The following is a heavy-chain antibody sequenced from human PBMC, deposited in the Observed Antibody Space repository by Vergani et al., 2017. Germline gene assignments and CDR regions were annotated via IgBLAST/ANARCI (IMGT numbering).Heavy chain of an antibody. CDR2: IKNKKDGGKT. CDR3: TIFVAGGYQEQHEYWYFDF. D-gene: IGHD1/OR15-1a*01. CDR1: GFPFSDAW. V-gene: IGHV3-15*01. Sequence: ELQVVESGGGLVKPGESLRLSCAASGFPFSDAWMTWVRQVPGKGLEWVGLIKNKKDGGKTDYAASGKDRFTISRDDSQQIMYLQINSLKAEDTDVYFCTIFVAGGYQEQHEYWYFDFWGRGTLAIVSS. J-gene: IGHJ2*01.